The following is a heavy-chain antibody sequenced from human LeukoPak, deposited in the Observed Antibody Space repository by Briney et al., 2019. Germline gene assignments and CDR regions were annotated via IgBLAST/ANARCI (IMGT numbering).Heavy chain of an antibody. CDR2: IYYSGST. V-gene: IGHV4-59*01. D-gene: IGHD6-13*01. CDR3: ASSPRGAAAAFDP. CDR1: GGSISSYY. Sequence: SETLSLTCTVSGGSISSYYWSWIRQPPGKGLEWIGYIYYSGSTNYNPSLKSRVTISVDTSKNQFSLKLSSVTAADTAVYYCASSPRGAAAAFDPWGQGTLVTVSS. J-gene: IGHJ5*02.